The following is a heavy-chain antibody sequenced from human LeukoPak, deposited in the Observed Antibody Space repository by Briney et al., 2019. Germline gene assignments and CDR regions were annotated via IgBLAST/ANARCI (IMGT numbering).Heavy chain of an antibody. CDR2: IRTKPYGETK. V-gene: IGHV3-49*04. CDR1: GFKFDDYG. D-gene: IGHD6-13*01. Sequence: GRSLRLSCTASGFKFDDYGMTWVRLAPGKGLEWVAFIRTKPYGETKDYAASVKGRFSISRDDSKSVAYLQMNSLRAEDTAVYYCAKDLGGIISSSPYYFDYWGQGTLVTVSS. J-gene: IGHJ4*02. CDR3: AKDLGGIISSSPYYFDY.